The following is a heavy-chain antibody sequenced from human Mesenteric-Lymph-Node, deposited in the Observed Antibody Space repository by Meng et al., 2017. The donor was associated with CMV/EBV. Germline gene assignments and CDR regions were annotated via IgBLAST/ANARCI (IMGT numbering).Heavy chain of an antibody. V-gene: IGHV3-30*04. D-gene: IGHD6-13*01. Sequence: GESLKISCAASGFTFSSYAMHWVRQAPGKGLEWVAVISYDGSIKYYADSVKGRFTISRDNSKNTPYLQMNSLRAEDTAVYYCARDQSSSWYDAFDIWGQGTMVTVSS. J-gene: IGHJ3*02. CDR2: ISYDGSIK. CDR1: GFTFSSYA. CDR3: ARDQSSSWYDAFDI.